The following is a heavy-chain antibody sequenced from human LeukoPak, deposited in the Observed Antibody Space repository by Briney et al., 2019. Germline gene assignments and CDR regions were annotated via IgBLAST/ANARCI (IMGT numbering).Heavy chain of an antibody. Sequence: SQTLSLTCTVSGGSISSGDYYWSWIRQPPGKGLEWIGYIYYSESTYYNPSLKSRVTISVDTSKNQFSLKLSSVTAADTAVYYCARSPRQQLGPPDYWGQGTLVTVSS. CDR1: GGSISSGDYY. CDR3: ARSPRQQLGPPDY. V-gene: IGHV4-30-4*01. CDR2: IYYSEST. D-gene: IGHD6-13*01. J-gene: IGHJ4*02.